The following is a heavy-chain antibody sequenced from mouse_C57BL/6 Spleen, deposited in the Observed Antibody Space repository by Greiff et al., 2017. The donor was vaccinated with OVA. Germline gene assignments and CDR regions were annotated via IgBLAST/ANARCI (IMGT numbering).Heavy chain of an antibody. Sequence: VQLQQSGAELVRPGASVTLSCKASGYTFTDYEMHWVKQTPVHGLEWIGAIDPETGGTAYNQKFKGKAILTADKSSSTAYMELRSLTSEDSAVYYCTRVGGSGTAWFAYWGQGTLVTVSA. CDR1: GYTFTDYE. J-gene: IGHJ3*01. V-gene: IGHV1-15*01. CDR3: TRVGGSGTAWFAY. D-gene: IGHD3-2*02. CDR2: IDPETGGT.